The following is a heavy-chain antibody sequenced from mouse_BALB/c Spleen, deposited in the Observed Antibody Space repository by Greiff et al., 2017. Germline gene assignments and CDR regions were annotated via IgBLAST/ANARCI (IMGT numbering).Heavy chain of an antibody. CDR1: GFAFSSYD. CDR3: ARGASTMISAWFAY. Sequence: EVKLMESGGGLVQPGGSRKLSCAASGFAFSSYDMSWVRQTPEKRLEWVAYISSGGGSTYYPDTVKGRFTISRDNAKNTLYLQMSSLKSEDTAMYYCARGASTMISAWFAYWGQGTLVTVSA. V-gene: IGHV5-12-1*01. CDR2: ISSGGGST. D-gene: IGHD2-4*01. J-gene: IGHJ3*01.